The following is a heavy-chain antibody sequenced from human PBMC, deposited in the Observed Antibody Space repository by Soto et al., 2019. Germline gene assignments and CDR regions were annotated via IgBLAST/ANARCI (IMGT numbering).Heavy chain of an antibody. CDR1: GGPFISYA. CDR2: IVPIFGTP. J-gene: IGHJ4*02. V-gene: IGHV1-69*13. D-gene: IGHD6-13*01. Sequence: SVKVSCKASGGPFISYAINWVRQSPGQGLDWMGGIVPIFGTPNYAQKFQGRVTITADESTSTAYMELSSLRSEDTATYYCERNKAAATGPFDYWGQGTLVTVSS. CDR3: ERNKAAATGPFDY.